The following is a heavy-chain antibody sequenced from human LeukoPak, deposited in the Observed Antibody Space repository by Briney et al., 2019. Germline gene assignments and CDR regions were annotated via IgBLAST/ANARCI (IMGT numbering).Heavy chain of an antibody. V-gene: IGHV3-11*01. D-gene: IGHD5-12*01. CDR3: ARGPVDSLNWFDP. CDR1: GGSFSDYY. J-gene: IGHJ5*02. CDR2: ISSSGSTI. Sequence: LSLTCAVYGGSFSDYYMSWIRQAPGKGLEWVSYISSSGSTIYYADSVKGRFTISRDNAKNSLYLQMNSLRAEDTAVYYCARGPVDSLNWFDPWGQGTLVTVSP.